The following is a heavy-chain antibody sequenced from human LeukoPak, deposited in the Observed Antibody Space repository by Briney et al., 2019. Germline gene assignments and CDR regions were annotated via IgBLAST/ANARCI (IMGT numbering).Heavy chain of an antibody. J-gene: IGHJ4*02. V-gene: IGHV3-23*01. CDR3: AKRAARPAYYFDF. D-gene: IGHD6-6*01. Sequence: GGSLRLSCTASGFTFSSYAMSWVRQAPGKGLEWVSTITVSGGGTYYGDSVKGRFTISRDNSKNTLYLQMNSLRAEDTAVYYCAKRAARPAYYFDFWGQGTLVTISS. CDR1: GFTFSSYA. CDR2: ITVSGGGT.